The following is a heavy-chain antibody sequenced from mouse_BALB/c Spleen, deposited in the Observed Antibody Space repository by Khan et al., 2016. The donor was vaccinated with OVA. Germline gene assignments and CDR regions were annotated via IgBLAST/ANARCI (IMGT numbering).Heavy chain of an antibody. CDR2: INTHSGVP. CDR3: ARGGATYDRNDGGAVEY. CDR1: GSTFPTAG. D-gene: IGHD2-14*01. V-gene: IGHV9-4*02. Sequence: QIHLVQSGPELKKPGETVRISCKASGSTFPTAGIQWVQKMPGKGLKWIGWINTHSGVPKSAEDFKGRLPFSLAISVNTAYFQITNLKNEDPATFFCARGGATYDRNDGGAVEYWGQGTSGTGSS. J-gene: IGHJ4*01.